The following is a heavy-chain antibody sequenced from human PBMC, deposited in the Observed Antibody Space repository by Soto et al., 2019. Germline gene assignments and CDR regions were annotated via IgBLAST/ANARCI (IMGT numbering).Heavy chain of an antibody. V-gene: IGHV3-21*01. CDR3: ASTAVAAYYLDY. CDR2: ISSSSSYI. D-gene: IGHD6-19*01. Sequence: GGSLRLSCAASGFTFSSYSMNWVRQAPGKGLEWVSSISSSSSYIYYADSVKGRFTISRDNAKNSLYLQMNSLRAEDTAVYYCASTAVAAYYLDYWGQGTLVTVSS. CDR1: GFTFSSYS. J-gene: IGHJ4*02.